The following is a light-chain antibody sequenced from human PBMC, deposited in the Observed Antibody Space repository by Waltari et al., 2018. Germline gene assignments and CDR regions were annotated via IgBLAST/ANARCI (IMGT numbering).Light chain of an antibody. Sequence: QSVLTQPPSVSAAPGQRVTISCSGTAPNIGINHVSWYQQFPGTAPKLLIHETNKLPAGIPDLFSGSKSGASATLDITGLQTGDEADYYCGTLDLSLNSGVFGGGTKLTVL. CDR2: ETN. CDR3: GTLDLSLNSGV. V-gene: IGLV1-51*02. J-gene: IGLJ3*02. CDR1: APNIGINH.